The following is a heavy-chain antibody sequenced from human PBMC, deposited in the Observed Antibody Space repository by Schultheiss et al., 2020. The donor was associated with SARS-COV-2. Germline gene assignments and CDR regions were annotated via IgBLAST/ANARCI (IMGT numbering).Heavy chain of an antibody. CDR3: AREGRGYSGHAIDY. J-gene: IGHJ4*02. V-gene: IGHV3-33*01. D-gene: IGHD5-12*01. Sequence: GGSLRLSCAASGFTFSSYGMHWVRQAPGKGLEWVAVIWYDGSNKYYADSVKGRFTISRDNSKNTLYLQMNSLRAEDTAVYYCAREGRGYSGHAIDYWGQGTLVTVSS. CDR1: GFTFSSYG. CDR2: IWYDGSNK.